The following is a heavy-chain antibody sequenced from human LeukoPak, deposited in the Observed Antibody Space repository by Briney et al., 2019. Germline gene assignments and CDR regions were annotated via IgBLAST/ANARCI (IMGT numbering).Heavy chain of an antibody. V-gene: IGHV3-7*01. Sequence: GGSLRLSCAASGFTFSSYWMSWVRQAPGKGLEWVANIKQDGSEKYYVDSVKGRFTISRDNAKNSLYLQMNSLRAEDTAVYYCTRYYYDSSCYYYDDAFDIWGQGTMVTVSS. CDR3: TRYYYDSSCYYYDDAFDI. CDR1: GFTFSSYW. CDR2: IKQDGSEK. D-gene: IGHD3-22*01. J-gene: IGHJ3*02.